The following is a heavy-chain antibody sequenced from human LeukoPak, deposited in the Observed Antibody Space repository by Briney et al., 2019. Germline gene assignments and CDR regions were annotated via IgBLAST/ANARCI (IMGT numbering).Heavy chain of an antibody. CDR2: TYYRSKWYN. D-gene: IGHD3-22*01. J-gene: IGHJ3*02. CDR3: AREGVVVIAFDI. V-gene: IGHV6-1*01. Sequence: SQTLSLTCALSGDSLSSNSTAWDWVRQSPSRGREWVGRTYYRSKWYNDYAVSVKSRITINPDTSKNQFSLQLNSVTPEDTAVYYCAREGVVVIAFDIWGQGTMVTVSS. CDR1: GDSLSSNSTA.